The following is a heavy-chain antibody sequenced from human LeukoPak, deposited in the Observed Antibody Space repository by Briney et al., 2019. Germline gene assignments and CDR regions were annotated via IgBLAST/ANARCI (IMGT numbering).Heavy chain of an antibody. J-gene: IGHJ4*02. CDR1: GGSMRNYY. V-gene: IGHV4-59*08. CDR2: VYHTGST. Sequence: SETLSLTCTVSGGSMRNYYWTWIRQTPGKGLEWIGYVYHTGSTIYNPSIKSRVTISLDTSKNQFSLRLSSVAAADTAVYYCARQVGGSRFPDWGQGTLVTVSS. CDR3: ARQVGGSRFPD. D-gene: IGHD1-26*01.